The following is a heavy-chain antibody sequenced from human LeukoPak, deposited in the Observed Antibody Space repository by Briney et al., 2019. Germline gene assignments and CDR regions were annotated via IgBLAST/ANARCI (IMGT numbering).Heavy chain of an antibody. D-gene: IGHD4-17*01. CDR1: GFPFSSYS. Sequence: GGSLRLSCAASGFPFSSYSMNWVRQAPGKGLEWVSSISGSSGFIYYADSLKGRFTISRDNARNSLYLQMNSLRAEDTAVYYCTRGSYGDYEYWGQGTLVTVSS. J-gene: IGHJ4*02. CDR2: ISGSSGFI. CDR3: TRGSYGDYEY. V-gene: IGHV3-21*01.